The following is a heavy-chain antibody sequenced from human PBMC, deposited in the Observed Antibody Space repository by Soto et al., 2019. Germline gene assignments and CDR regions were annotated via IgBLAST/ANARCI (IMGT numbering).Heavy chain of an antibody. CDR3: ASNSADSSGMDV. J-gene: IGHJ6*02. Sequence: SVKVSCTAAGGTFSSYAISWVRQAPGQGLEWMGGIIPIFGTANYAQKFQGRVTITADESTSTAYMELSSLRSEDTAVYYCASNSADSSGMDVWGQGTTVTVSS. CDR2: IIPIFGTA. V-gene: IGHV1-69*13. CDR1: GGTFSSYA. D-gene: IGHD6-13*01.